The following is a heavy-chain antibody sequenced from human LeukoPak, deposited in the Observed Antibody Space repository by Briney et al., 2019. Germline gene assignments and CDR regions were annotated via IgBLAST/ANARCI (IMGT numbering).Heavy chain of an antibody. D-gene: IGHD6-13*01. Sequence: GGSLRLSCAASGFTFSSYGMHWVRQAPGKGLEWVAFIRYDGSNKYYAGSVKGRFTISRDNSKNTLYLQMNSLRAEDTAVYYCAKDPWMAAGNPLALDYWGQGTLVTVSS. J-gene: IGHJ4*02. CDR1: GFTFSSYG. CDR3: AKDPWMAAGNPLALDY. V-gene: IGHV3-30*02. CDR2: IRYDGSNK.